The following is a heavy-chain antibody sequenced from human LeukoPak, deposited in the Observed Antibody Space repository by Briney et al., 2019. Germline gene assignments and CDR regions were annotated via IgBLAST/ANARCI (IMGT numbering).Heavy chain of an antibody. V-gene: IGHV3-53*01. CDR2: ICSGGNT. Sequence: GGSLRLSCAASGFTVSSNCMSWVRQAPGKGLEWVSLICSGGNTYYADSVKGRFTISRDDSKNTLYLQMNSLRAEDTAVYYCVRRYCSGGTCYFFDYWGQGTLVTVSP. J-gene: IGHJ4*02. CDR3: VRRYCSGGTCYFFDY. CDR1: GFTVSSNC. D-gene: IGHD2-15*01.